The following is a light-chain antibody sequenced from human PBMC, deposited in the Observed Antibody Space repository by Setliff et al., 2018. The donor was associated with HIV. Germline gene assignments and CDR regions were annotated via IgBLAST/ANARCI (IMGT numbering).Light chain of an antibody. CDR2: SVT. J-gene: IGLJ1*01. Sequence: QSVLTQPASVSGSPGQSITISCSGTNSDIGSHDYVSWYQQHPGKAPKLIIFSVTYRPSGVSDRFSGSKSGNTASLTISGLQAEDEADYYCSSYISSSTLFGTGTKVTVL. CDR1: NSDIGSHDY. CDR3: SSYISSSTL. V-gene: IGLV2-14*03.